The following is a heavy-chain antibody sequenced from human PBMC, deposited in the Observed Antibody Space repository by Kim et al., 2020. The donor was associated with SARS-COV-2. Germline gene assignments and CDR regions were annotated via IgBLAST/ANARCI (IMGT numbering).Heavy chain of an antibody. CDR1: GFTFSSYG. CDR2: IWYDGSNK. Sequence: GGSLRLSCAASGFTFSSYGMRWVRQAPGKGLEWVAVIWYDGSNKYYADSVKGRFTISRDNSKNTLYLQMNSLRAEDTAVYYCARGRVRIGYYYGSGSYLSEMDVWGKGTTVTVSS. V-gene: IGHV3-33*01. J-gene: IGHJ6*04. CDR3: ARGRVRIGYYYGSGSYLSEMDV. D-gene: IGHD3-10*01.